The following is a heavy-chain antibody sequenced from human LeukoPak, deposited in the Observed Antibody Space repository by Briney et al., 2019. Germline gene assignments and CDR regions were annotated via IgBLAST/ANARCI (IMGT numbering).Heavy chain of an antibody. J-gene: IGHJ4*02. CDR1: GGSFSGYY. CDR2: INHSGST. Sequence: KPSETLSLTCAVYGGSFSGYYWSWIRQPPGKGLEWIGEINHSGSTNYNPSLKSRVTISVDTSKNQFSLKLSSVTAADTAVYYCASIRITIFGVVKYYFDYWGQGTLVTVSS. V-gene: IGHV4-34*01. D-gene: IGHD3-3*01. CDR3: ASIRITIFGVVKYYFDY.